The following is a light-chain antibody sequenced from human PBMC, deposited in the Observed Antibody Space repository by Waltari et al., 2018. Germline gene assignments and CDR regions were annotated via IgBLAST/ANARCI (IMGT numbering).Light chain of an antibody. CDR3: CSYAVSSPSVV. V-gene: IGLV2-23*01. CDR2: EGS. CDR1: SSDVGSYNL. J-gene: IGLJ2*01. Sequence: QPALTQPAPVSGSPGQSITISCTGTSSDVGSYNLVSWYQHHPGKAPKVMIYEGSERPSGVSNRFSGSKSCNTASLTISGIQAEDEADYYCCSYAVSSPSVVFGGGTKLTVL.